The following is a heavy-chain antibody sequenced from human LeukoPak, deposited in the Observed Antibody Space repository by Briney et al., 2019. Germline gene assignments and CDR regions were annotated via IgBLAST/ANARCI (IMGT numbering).Heavy chain of an antibody. Sequence: SVKVSCKASGGTFSSYAISWVRQAPGQGLERMGGIIPILGTANYAQKCRGRFTFTTDESPSTASMELSSLRPEDTAVYYCASPRDGYCSSTSCYTPTQFDYWGQGTLVTVSS. J-gene: IGHJ4*02. CDR1: GGTFSSYA. CDR3: ASPRDGYCSSTSCYTPTQFDY. CDR2: IIPILGTA. D-gene: IGHD2-2*02. V-gene: IGHV1-69*05.